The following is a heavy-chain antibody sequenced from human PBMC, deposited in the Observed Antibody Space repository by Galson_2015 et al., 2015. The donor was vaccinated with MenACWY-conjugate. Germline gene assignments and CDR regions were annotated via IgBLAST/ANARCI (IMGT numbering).Heavy chain of an antibody. CDR1: GDSVSSYSAA. J-gene: IGHJ4*02. CDR2: TYYRSKWYH. V-gene: IGHV6-1*01. CDR3: ARTCPPYSRTWYECFDY. D-gene: IGHD6-13*01. Sequence: CAIFGDSVSSYSAAWNWIRQSPSRGLEWLGRTYYRSKWYHDYPESVKSRITINPDTSKNQFSLQLNSVTPDDTALYYCARTCPPYSRTWYECFDYWDQGTLVTVSS.